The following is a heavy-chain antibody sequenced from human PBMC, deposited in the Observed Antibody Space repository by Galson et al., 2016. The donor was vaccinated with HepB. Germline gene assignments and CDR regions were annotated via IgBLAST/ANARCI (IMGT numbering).Heavy chain of an antibody. CDR3: ARAYGSGWSY. V-gene: IGHV3-11*01. Sequence: SLRLSCAASGFTFSDFHMTWARQAPGKGLEWVSDISNSGSTIYYADSVKGRFTISRDNAKNSLYLQMNSLRAEDTAVYYCARAYGSGWSYWGQGTLVTVSS. D-gene: IGHD6-19*01. J-gene: IGHJ4*02. CDR2: ISNSGSTI. CDR1: GFTFSDFH.